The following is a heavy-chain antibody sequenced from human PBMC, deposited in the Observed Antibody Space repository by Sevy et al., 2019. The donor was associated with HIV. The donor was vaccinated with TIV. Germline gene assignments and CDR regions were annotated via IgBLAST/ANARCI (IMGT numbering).Heavy chain of an antibody. CDR1: GYSISSGYY. V-gene: IGHV4-38-2*01. D-gene: IGHD1-1*01. CDR2: IYHTKTT. Sequence: SETLSLTCAVSGYSISSGYYWGWIRQPPGKGLEWIGTIYHTKTTYYNPSLGSRVTISVDASKNQFSLKLSSVTAADTAVYYCVADAPGGTTSSDWGQGTLVTVSS. J-gene: IGHJ4*02. CDR3: VADAPGGTTSSD.